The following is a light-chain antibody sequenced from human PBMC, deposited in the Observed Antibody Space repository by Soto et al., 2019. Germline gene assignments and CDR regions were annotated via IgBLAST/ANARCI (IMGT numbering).Light chain of an antibody. V-gene: IGKV1-39*01. CDR1: QSISNY. Sequence: DIQMTQSPSSLSASIGDRVTITCRASQSISNYLNWYQLKPGKAPKLLIYAASTLQSGVPSRFSGSGSGTTFPLTISSLHPEHFATYCCRQSYNTPWTFGQGNKVEIK. J-gene: IGKJ1*01. CDR3: RQSYNTPWT. CDR2: AAS.